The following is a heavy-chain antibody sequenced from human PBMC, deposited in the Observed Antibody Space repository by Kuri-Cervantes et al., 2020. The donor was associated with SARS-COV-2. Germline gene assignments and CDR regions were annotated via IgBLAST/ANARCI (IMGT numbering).Heavy chain of an antibody. V-gene: IGHV3-23*03. Sequence: GSLRLSCAASGFTFSSYAMSWVRQAPGKGLEWVSVIYSGGSSTYYADSVKGRFTISRDNSKNTLYLQMNSLRAEDTAVYYCAKDRGALDYWGQGTLVTVSS. J-gene: IGHJ4*02. CDR1: GFTFSSYA. D-gene: IGHD1-26*01. CDR3: AKDRGALDY. CDR2: IYSGGSST.